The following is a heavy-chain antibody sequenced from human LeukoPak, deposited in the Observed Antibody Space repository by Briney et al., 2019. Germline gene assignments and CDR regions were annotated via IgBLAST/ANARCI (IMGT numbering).Heavy chain of an antibody. Sequence: GGSLRLSCAASGFTFSNYWMHWVRQAPGKGLVWVSRINSDGSNTNYADSVKGRFTISRDNAKNTLYLQMNSLRAEDTAVYYCARVTGYVMEDYFDYWGQGTLVTVSS. CDR3: ARVTGYVMEDYFDY. CDR2: INSDGSNT. J-gene: IGHJ4*02. V-gene: IGHV3-74*01. CDR1: GFTFSNYW. D-gene: IGHD6-13*01.